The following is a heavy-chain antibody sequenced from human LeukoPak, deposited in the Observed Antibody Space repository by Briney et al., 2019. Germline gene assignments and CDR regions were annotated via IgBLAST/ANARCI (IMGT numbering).Heavy chain of an antibody. V-gene: IGHV3-30-3*01. Sequence: PGRSLRLSCAASGFTFSSYAMHWVRQAPGKGLEWVAVISYDGSNKYYADSVKGRFTISRDNSKNTLYLQMNSLRAEDTAVYYCARDQNSSGWYEAFDYWGQGTLVTVSS. D-gene: IGHD6-19*01. CDR1: GFTFSSYA. CDR2: ISYDGSNK. J-gene: IGHJ4*02. CDR3: ARDQNSSGWYEAFDY.